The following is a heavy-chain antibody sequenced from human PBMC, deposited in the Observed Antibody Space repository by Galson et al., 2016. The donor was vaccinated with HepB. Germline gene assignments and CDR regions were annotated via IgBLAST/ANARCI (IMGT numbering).Heavy chain of an antibody. CDR1: GFSFSSYE. D-gene: IGHD1-26*01. CDR2: TNAGGGKL. J-gene: IGHJ2*01. CDR3: VRDGASWHFDF. Sequence: SLRLSCAASGFSFSSYEMHWVRQAPGKGLEWVAYTNAGGGKLYYPDSVRGRFTIPRDNAKESLYLQMNSLTAEDTGLYYCVRDGASWHFDFWGRGTLVPVSS. V-gene: IGHV3-48*03.